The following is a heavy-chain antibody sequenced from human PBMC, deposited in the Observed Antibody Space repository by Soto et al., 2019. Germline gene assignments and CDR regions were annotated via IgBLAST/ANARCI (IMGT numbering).Heavy chain of an antibody. Sequence: QVQLQESGPGLVKPSQTLSLTCTVSGCSISSGGYYWSWILQHPGKGLSWIGYIYYSGSTYYNPSLKSRVTISVDTSKNQFSLKLSSVTAADTAVYYCARNLGGVIVPYYYYMDVCGKGTTVTVSS. CDR2: IYYSGST. D-gene: IGHD3-16*02. J-gene: IGHJ6*03. CDR3: ARNLGGVIVPYYYYMDV. CDR1: GCSISSGGYY. V-gene: IGHV4-31*03.